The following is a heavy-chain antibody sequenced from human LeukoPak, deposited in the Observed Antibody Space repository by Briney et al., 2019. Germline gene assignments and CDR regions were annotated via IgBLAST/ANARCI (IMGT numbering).Heavy chain of an antibody. Sequence: SGGSLRLSCAASGFNFSSYEMNRHRQAPGKGPEWFSYISSSGSTIYYADSVKGRFTISRDNAKNSLYLQMNSLRAEDTAVYYCARELYSGYAYYYYGMDVWGKGTTVTVSS. CDR3: ARELYSGYAYYYYGMDV. V-gene: IGHV3-48*03. CDR1: GFNFSSYE. D-gene: IGHD5-12*01. CDR2: ISSSGSTI. J-gene: IGHJ6*04.